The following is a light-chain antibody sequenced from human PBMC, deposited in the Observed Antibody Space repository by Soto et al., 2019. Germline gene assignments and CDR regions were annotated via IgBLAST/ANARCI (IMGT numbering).Light chain of an antibody. J-gene: IGLJ1*01. V-gene: IGLV1-40*01. CDR1: RTNSGAGYE. CDR2: GNS. CDR3: QSYDTSLRIHV. Sequence: SALPQPPSGCRSPGQRVNMSCTGSRTNSGAGYEVHWYQPLRGTAPKLLIHGNSNRPSGVGDRFCGSKSGISASLAITWLQPEDEADYYCQSYDTSLRIHVFGTGTKVTVL.